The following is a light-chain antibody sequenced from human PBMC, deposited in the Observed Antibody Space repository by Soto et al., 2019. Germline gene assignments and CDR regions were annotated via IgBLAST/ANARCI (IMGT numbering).Light chain of an antibody. Sequence: QSALTQPPSVSGAPGQRVNFSCTGSSSNIGEDYDVHWYRQLPGTAPKLLIYGYINRPSRVPERFSGSKSGTSASLVITALHAEDEGHYFCQSYDSSLVAVVFGGGTNVTVL. J-gene: IGLJ2*01. V-gene: IGLV1-40*01. CDR2: GYI. CDR1: SSNIGEDYD. CDR3: QSYDSSLVAVV.